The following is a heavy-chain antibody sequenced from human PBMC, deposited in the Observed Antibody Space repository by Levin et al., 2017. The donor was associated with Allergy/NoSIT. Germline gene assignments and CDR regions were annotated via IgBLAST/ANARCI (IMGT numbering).Heavy chain of an antibody. CDR3: AREKTTCNDY. CDR2: ISSSSSYI. CDR1: GFTFSSYS. Sequence: GESLKISCAASGFTFSSYSMNWVRQAPGKGLEWVSSISSSSSYIYYADSVKGRFTISRDNAKNSLYLQMNSLRAEDTAVYYCAREKTTCNDYWGQGTLVTVSS. J-gene: IGHJ4*02. V-gene: IGHV3-21*01. D-gene: IGHD2/OR15-2a*01.